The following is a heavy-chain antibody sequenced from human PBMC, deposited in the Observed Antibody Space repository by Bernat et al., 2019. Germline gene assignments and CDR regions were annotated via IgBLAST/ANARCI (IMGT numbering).Heavy chain of an antibody. D-gene: IGHD3-16*02. Sequence: EVQLVESGGGLVQPGGSLRLSCAASGFTFSSYWISWVRQAPGKGLEWVANIKQDGSEKYYVDSVKGRFTISRDNAKNSLYLQMNSLRAEDTAVYYCAREGDLGELSSYFDYWGQGTLVTVSS. CDR1: GFTFSSYW. CDR2: IKQDGSEK. J-gene: IGHJ4*02. V-gene: IGHV3-7*01. CDR3: AREGDLGELSSYFDY.